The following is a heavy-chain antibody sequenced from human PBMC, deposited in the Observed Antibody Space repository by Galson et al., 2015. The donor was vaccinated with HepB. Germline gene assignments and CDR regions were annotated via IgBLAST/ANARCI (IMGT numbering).Heavy chain of an antibody. CDR1: GFTFSSYA. Sequence: SLRLSCAASGFTFSSYAMHWVRQAPGKGLEYVSAISSNGGSTYYADSVKGRFTISRDNSKNTLYLPMSSLRAEDTAVYYCVREGGSSGWMGFDYWGQGTLVTVSS. V-gene: IGHV3-64D*06. CDR2: ISSNGGST. CDR3: VREGGSSGWMGFDY. J-gene: IGHJ4*02. D-gene: IGHD6-19*01.